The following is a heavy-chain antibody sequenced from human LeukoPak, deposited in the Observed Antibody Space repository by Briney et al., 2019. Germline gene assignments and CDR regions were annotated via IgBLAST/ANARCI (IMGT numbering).Heavy chain of an antibody. CDR2: IIPIFGTA. Sequence: ASVKVSCKASGGTFSSYAISWVRQAPGQGLEWMGGIIPIFGTANYAQKFQGRVTITADESTSTAYMELSSLRSEDTAVYYCARGIDSASPPLGTFEIWGQGTMVTVSS. J-gene: IGHJ3*02. CDR3: ARGIDSASPPLGTFEI. CDR1: GGTFSSYA. D-gene: IGHD1-26*01. V-gene: IGHV1-69*13.